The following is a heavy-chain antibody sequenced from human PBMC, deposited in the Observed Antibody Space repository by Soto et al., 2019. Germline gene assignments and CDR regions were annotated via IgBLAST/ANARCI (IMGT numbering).Heavy chain of an antibody. CDR2: MNPNSGNT. CDR1: GYTFTIYD. Sequence: ASVKVSCKASGYTFTIYDINWVLQATGQGLEWMGWMNPNSGNTGYAQKFQGRVTMTRNTSISTAYMELSSLRSEDTAVYYCARGSTSYEFWSGYYTDYWGQGTLVTVSS. D-gene: IGHD3-3*01. CDR3: ARGSTSYEFWSGYYTDY. V-gene: IGHV1-8*01. J-gene: IGHJ4*02.